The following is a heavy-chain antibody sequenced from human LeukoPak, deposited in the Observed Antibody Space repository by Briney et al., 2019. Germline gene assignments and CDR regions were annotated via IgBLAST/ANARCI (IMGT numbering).Heavy chain of an antibody. CDR2: ISAYNGNT. CDR3: AVVDYGGNLMMKAFDI. J-gene: IGHJ3*02. CDR1: GYTFTSYG. V-gene: IGHV1-18*01. D-gene: IGHD4-23*01. Sequence: ASVTVSCKASGYTFTSYGINWVRQAPGQGLEWMGWISAYNGNTNYAQKLQGRVTMTTDTSTSTAYMELRSLRSDDTAVYYCAVVDYGGNLMMKAFDIWGQGTMVTVSS.